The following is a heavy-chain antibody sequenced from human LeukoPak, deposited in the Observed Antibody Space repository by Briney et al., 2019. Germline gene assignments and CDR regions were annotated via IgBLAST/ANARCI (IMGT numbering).Heavy chain of an antibody. V-gene: IGHV3-21*01. CDR1: GFTFSSYS. J-gene: IGHJ6*04. CDR3: AELGITMIGGV. D-gene: IGHD3-10*02. CDR2: ISSTSSYI. Sequence: GGSLRLSCAASGFTFSSYSMNWVRQAPGKGLEWVSSISSTSSYIYYTDSVKGRFTISRDNVKNSLYLQMNSLRAEDTAVYYCAELGITMIGGVWGKGTTVTIPS.